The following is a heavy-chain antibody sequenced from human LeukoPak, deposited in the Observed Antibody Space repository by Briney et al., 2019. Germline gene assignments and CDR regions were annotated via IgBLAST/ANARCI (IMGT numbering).Heavy chain of an antibody. J-gene: IGHJ4*02. Sequence: ASVKVSCKASGYTFTSYDISWVRQAPGQGLEWMGWISAYNANTNYAQKLQGRVTMTTDTSTSTAYMELRSLRSDDTAVYYCARAELVGSCSGGTCYSYFFEFWGQGTLVTVSS. V-gene: IGHV1-18*01. CDR2: ISAYNANT. D-gene: IGHD2-15*01. CDR1: GYTFTSYD. CDR3: ARAELVGSCSGGTCYSYFFEF.